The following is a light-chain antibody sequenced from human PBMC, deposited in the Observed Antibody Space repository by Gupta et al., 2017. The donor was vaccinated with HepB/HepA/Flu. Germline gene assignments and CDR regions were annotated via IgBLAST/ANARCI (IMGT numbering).Light chain of an antibody. CDR3: QQDNDWPRT. V-gene: IGKV3-15*01. CDR1: QSVSSN. J-gene: IGKJ1*01. CDR2: GAS. Sequence: EIVMTQSPATLSVSPGERATLSCRASQSVSSNFAWYQQKPGQAPRLLIYGASTTATGIPARFSGSGSGTEFTLTISSLQSEDFAVYYCQQDNDWPRTFGQGTKVEIK.